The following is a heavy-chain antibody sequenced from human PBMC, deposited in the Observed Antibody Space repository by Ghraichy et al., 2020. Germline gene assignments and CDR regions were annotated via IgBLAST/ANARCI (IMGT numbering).Heavy chain of an antibody. V-gene: IGHV3-23*01. CDR3: AKDCPHRWTSCYPHDFDY. D-gene: IGHD2-2*01. Sequence: GGSLRLSCAASGFTFSSYAMSWVRQAPGKGLEWVSAISGSGGSTYYADSVKGRFTISRDNSKNTLYLQMNSLRAEDTAVYYCAKDCPHRWTSCYPHDFDYWGQGTLVTVSS. CDR2: ISGSGGST. J-gene: IGHJ4*02. CDR1: GFTFSSYA.